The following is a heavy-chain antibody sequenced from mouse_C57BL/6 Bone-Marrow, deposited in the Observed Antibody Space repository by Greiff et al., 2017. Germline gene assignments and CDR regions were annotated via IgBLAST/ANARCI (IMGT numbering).Heavy chain of an antibody. D-gene: IGHD2-4*01. V-gene: IGHV3-6*01. CDR1: GYSITSGYY. CDR2: ISYDGSN. J-gene: IGHJ1*03. CDR3: ASRGYDYDGYFDV. Sequence: EVQLVESGPSLVKPSQSLSLTCSVTGYSITSGYYWNWIRQFPGNKLEWMGYISYDGSNNYNPSLKNRISITRDTSKNQFFLKLNSVTTEDTATYYCASRGYDYDGYFDVWGTGTTVTVSS.